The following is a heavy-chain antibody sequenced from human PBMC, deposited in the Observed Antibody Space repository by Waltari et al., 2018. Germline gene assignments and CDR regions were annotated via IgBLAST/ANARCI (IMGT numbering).Heavy chain of an antibody. CDR3: TRDIDWAGRFDV. D-gene: IGHD3-9*01. Sequence: EVQLVESGGGLVQPGGSLRLSCAASGFTFGDYVMQWVPQAPGKGLEWVSAISNTGKTVYYADSVKGRFTISRDNAKNSLSLQMSSLRAEDTAVYYCTRDIDWAGRFDVWGPGVLVTVSS. CDR2: ISNTGKTV. CDR1: GFTFGDYV. J-gene: IGHJ5*02. V-gene: IGHV3-21*04.